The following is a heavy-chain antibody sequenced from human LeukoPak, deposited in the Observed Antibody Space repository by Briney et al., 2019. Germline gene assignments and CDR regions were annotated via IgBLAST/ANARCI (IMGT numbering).Heavy chain of an antibody. J-gene: IGHJ4*02. CDR3: ARGNIKFDY. CDR1: GFTFSSYI. CDR2: ISSSSDYI. V-gene: IGHV3-21*01. Sequence: SGGSLRLSCAASGFTFSSYIMNWVRQAPGKGLEWVSSISSSSDYIYYVDSVKGRFTISRDNAKKSLYLQMNSLRAEDTAVYYCARGNIKFDYWGQGTLVTVSS.